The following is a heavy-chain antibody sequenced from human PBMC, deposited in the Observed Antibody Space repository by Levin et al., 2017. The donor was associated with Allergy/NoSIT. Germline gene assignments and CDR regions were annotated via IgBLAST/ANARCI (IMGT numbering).Heavy chain of an antibody. CDR3: ASLDSTMISFWNY. CDR2: IKQDGSEK. J-gene: IGHJ4*02. D-gene: IGHD3-3*01. V-gene: IGHV3-7*01. CDR1: GFSFSSYW. Sequence: GGSLRLSCATSGFSFSSYWMSWVRQAPGKGLEWVACIKQDGSEKYYVDSVRGRFTISRDNAKTSLYLEMNSLRVEDTATYFCASLDSTMISFWNYWGPGTQVIVSS.